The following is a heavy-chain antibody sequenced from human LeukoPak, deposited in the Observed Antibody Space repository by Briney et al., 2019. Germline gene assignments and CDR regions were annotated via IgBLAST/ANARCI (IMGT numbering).Heavy chain of an antibody. J-gene: IGHJ4*02. Sequence: HPGGSLRLSCAASGFTFSNFAIHWVRQAPGKGLEWVSIVNGDGVNTYYADSVKGRFTISRDNSKNAVYLQMNSLRAEDTAVYYCARVGYTTGWFRNWGQGTLLTVSS. CDR1: GFTFSNFA. V-gene: IGHV3-23*01. CDR2: VNGDGVNT. D-gene: IGHD2-15*01. CDR3: ARVGYTTGWFRN.